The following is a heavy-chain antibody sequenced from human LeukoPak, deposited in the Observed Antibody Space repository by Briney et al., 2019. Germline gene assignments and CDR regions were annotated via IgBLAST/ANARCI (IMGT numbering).Heavy chain of an antibody. CDR2: ISWNSGSI. J-gene: IGHJ4*02. Sequence: PGGSLRLSCAASGFTFDDYAMHWVRQAPGKGLEWVSGISWNSGSIGYADSVKGRFTISRDNAKNSLYLQMNSLRAEDTALYYCAKGRTHYYDSSGYFDCWGQGTLVTVSS. D-gene: IGHD3-22*01. CDR1: GFTFDDYA. V-gene: IGHV3-9*01. CDR3: AKGRTHYYDSSGYFDC.